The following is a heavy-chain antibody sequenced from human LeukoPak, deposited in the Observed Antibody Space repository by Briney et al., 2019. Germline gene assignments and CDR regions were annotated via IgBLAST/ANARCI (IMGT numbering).Heavy chain of an antibody. CDR3: ARRAGEYSHPYDY. J-gene: IGHJ4*02. D-gene: IGHD4-17*01. Sequence: GGSLRLSCAASAFSVSHYFMTWVRQAPGKGLEWVSFIYSGGNTHYSDSVKGRFTISRDNSKNTLYLQMNSLRAEDTAVYYCARRAGEYSHPYDYWGQGTLVTVSS. CDR2: IYSGGNT. CDR1: AFSVSHYF. V-gene: IGHV3-53*01.